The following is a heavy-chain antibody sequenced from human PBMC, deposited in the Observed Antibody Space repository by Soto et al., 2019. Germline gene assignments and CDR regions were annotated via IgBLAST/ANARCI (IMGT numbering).Heavy chain of an antibody. D-gene: IGHD3-22*01. CDR3: ARVPYYYDSSGYYQGGLYYYYYGMDV. V-gene: IGHV4-59*01. Sequence: SETLSLTCTVSGGSISSYYWSWIRQPPGKGLEWIGYIYYSGSTNYNPSLKSRVTISVDTSKNQFSLKLSSVTAADTAVYYCARVPYYYDSSGYYQGGLYYYYYGMDVWGQGTTVTVS. CDR2: IYYSGST. CDR1: GGSISSYY. J-gene: IGHJ6*02.